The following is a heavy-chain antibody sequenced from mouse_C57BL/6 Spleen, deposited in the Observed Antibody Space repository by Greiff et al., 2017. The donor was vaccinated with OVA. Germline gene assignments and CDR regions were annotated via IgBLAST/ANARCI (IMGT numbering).Heavy chain of an antibody. V-gene: IGHV1-15*01. Sequence: QVTLKESGAELVRPGASVTLSCKASGYTFTDYEMHWVKQTPVHGLEWIGAIDPETGGTAYNQKFKGKAILTADKSSSTAYMELRSLTSEDSAVYYCTKDYDGYLSYFDYWGQGTTLTVSS. CDR3: TKDYDGYLSYFDY. J-gene: IGHJ2*01. D-gene: IGHD2-3*01. CDR2: IDPETGGT. CDR1: GYTFTDYE.